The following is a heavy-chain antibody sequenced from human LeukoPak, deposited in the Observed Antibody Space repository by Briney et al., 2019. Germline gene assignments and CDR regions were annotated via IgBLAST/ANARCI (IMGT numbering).Heavy chain of an antibody. V-gene: IGHV4-59*01. J-gene: IGHJ2*01. CDR3: ASTPRNWYFDL. Sequence: SETLSLTCTVSGGSISSYYWSWIRQPPGKGLEWIGYIYYSGSTNYNPSLKSRVTISVDTSKNQFSLKLSSVTAADTAVYYCASTPRNWYFDLWGRGTLVTVSS. CDR1: GGSISSYY. CDR2: IYYSGST.